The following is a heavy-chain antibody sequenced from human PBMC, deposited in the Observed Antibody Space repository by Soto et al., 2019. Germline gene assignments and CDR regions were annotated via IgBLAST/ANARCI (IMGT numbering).Heavy chain of an antibody. V-gene: IGHV3-48*03. CDR3: ARTRSSNYYGSWSILFGVYYYYYYGMDV. CDR1: GFTFSSYE. J-gene: IGHJ6*02. D-gene: IGHD3-10*01. Sequence: PGGSLRLSCAASGFTFSSYEMNWVRQAPGKGLEWVSYISSSGSTIYYADSVKGRFTISRDNAKNSLYLQMNSLRAEDTAVYYCARTRSSNYYGSWSILFGVYYYYYYGMDVWGQGTTVTVSS. CDR2: ISSSGSTI.